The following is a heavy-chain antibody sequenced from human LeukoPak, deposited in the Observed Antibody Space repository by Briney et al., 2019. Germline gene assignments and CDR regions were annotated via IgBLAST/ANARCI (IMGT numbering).Heavy chain of an antibody. J-gene: IGHJ3*02. Sequence: PSETLSLTCTVSGGSISSGGYYWSWIRQHPGKGLEWIGYIYYSGSTYYNPSLKSRVTISVDTSKNQFSLKLSSVTAADTAVYYCARDFRVYAVAGKSAFDIWGQGTMVTASS. D-gene: IGHD6-19*01. CDR2: IYYSGST. V-gene: IGHV4-31*03. CDR3: ARDFRVYAVAGKSAFDI. CDR1: GGSISSGGYY.